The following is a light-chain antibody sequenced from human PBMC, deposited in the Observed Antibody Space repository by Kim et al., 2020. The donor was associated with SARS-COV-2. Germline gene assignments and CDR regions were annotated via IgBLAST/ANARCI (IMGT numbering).Light chain of an antibody. CDR3: QQCQTTPLT. V-gene: IGKV3-20*01. J-gene: IGKJ4*01. CDR2: ATS. CDR1: RCVSTAY. Sequence: SLGEHDTRSCRSSRCVSTAYLVWYQTKVGQAPRLHLYATSSRATGVPDRFSGSGSETEFSHTISGLEPDDFAVYYCQQCQTTPLTFGGGTKVDIK.